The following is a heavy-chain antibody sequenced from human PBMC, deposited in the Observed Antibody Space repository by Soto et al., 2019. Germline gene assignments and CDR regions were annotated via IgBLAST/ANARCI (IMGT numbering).Heavy chain of an antibody. CDR1: GLTLSTYD. CDR3: AKGPHSASGYYYMDV. D-gene: IGHD3-10*01. Sequence: GGSLRLSCAASGLTLSTYDMHWVRQATGKGLEWVAALSYAGDTYYPGSVKGRFTVSREGAKNSLYLQMNSLTAGDTAVYCCAKGPHSASGYYYMDVWGKGTTVTVSS. CDR2: LSYAGDT. V-gene: IGHV3-13*01. J-gene: IGHJ6*03.